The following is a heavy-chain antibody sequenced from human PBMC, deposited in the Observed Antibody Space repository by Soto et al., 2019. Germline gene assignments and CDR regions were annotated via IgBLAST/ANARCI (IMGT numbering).Heavy chain of an antibody. V-gene: IGHV4-4*07. D-gene: IGHD1-26*01. J-gene: IGHJ4*02. CDR2: IYTSGST. Sequence: SETLSLTCTVSGDSISSYYWSWIRQSAGKGLEWIGRIYTSGSTNYNPSLKSRVTMSVDTSKNQFSLKLSSVTAADTAVYYCARDLRYTGEGIFDYWGQGTLVTVSS. CDR1: GDSISSYY. CDR3: ARDLRYTGEGIFDY.